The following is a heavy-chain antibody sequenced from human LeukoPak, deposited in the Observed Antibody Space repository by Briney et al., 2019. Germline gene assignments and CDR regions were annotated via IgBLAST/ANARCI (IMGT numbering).Heavy chain of an antibody. CDR2: ISGGAT. D-gene: IGHD3-10*01. Sequence: GGSLRLSCAASEFTISSYGMSWVRQAPGKGLELVSSISGGATYYADSVKGRFTISRDNPKNIVSLPMNSLSAEDTAVYYCAKSVYGSGNYWGQGTLVTVSS. CDR1: EFTISSYG. CDR3: AKSVYGSGNY. J-gene: IGHJ4*02. V-gene: IGHV3-23*01.